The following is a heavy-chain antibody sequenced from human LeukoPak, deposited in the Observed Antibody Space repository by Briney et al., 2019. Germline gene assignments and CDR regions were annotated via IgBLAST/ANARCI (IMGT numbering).Heavy chain of an antibody. CDR2: IYYSGST. D-gene: IGHD3-3*01. V-gene: IGHV4-59*08. CDR1: GGSISSYY. CDR3: ARLDYDFWSGSGAFDI. Sequence: KPSETLSLTFTVSGGSISSYYWSWIRQPPGKGLEWIGYIYYSGSTYYNPSLKSRVTISVDTSKNQFSLKLSSVTAADTAVYYCARLDYDFWSGSGAFDIWGQGTMVTVSS. J-gene: IGHJ3*02.